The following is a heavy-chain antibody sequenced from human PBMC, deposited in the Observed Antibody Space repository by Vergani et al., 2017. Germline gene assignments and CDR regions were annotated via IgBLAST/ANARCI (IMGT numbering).Heavy chain of an antibody. V-gene: IGHV1-8*01. J-gene: IGHJ6*02. CDR2: MNPNIGNT. Sequence: QVQLVQSGAEVKKPGASVKVSCKASGYTFTSYDINWVRQATGQGLEWMGWMNPNIGNTGYAQKLQGRVTMTRNTSISTAYMELSSLRSEDTAVYYRARADSSGYYYYYYGMDVWGQGTTVTVSS. CDR3: ARADSSGYYYYYYGMDV. CDR1: GYTFTSYD. D-gene: IGHD3-22*01.